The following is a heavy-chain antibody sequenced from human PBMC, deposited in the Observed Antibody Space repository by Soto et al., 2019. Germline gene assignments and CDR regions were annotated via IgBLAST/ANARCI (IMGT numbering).Heavy chain of an antibody. J-gene: IGHJ5*02. D-gene: IGHD6-6*01. CDR3: ARPDHEYSSPMGYNWFDP. CDR2: IYYSGST. Sequence: SETLSLTCTVSGGSISSSSYYWGWIRQPPGKGLEWIGSIYYSGSTYYNPSLKSRVTISVDTSKNQFSLKLSSVTAADTAVYYCARPDHEYSSPMGYNWFDPWGQGTLVTVSS. V-gene: IGHV4-39*01. CDR1: GGSISSSSYY.